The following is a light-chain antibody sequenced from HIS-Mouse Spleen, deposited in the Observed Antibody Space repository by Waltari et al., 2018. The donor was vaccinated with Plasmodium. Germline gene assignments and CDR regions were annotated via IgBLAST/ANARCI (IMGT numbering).Light chain of an antibody. CDR2: KDS. Sequence: SYELTQPPSVSVSPGQTARITCSGDALPKQYAYWYQQKPGQAPVLVIYKDSERPSGIPEGFSGASAGKTVTLTISGVQAEDEADYYCQSADSSGTYVVFGGGTKLTVL. J-gene: IGLJ2*01. V-gene: IGLV3-25*03. CDR3: QSADSSGTYVV. CDR1: ALPKQY.